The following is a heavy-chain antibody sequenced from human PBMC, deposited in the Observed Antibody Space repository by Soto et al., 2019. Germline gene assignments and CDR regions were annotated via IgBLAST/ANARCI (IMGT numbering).Heavy chain of an antibody. V-gene: IGHV2-5*02. CDR2: IYLDDDK. CDR3: AHAGDFDLLSFDR. CDR1: GFSLTTTRMG. D-gene: IGHD2-15*01. J-gene: IGHJ4*02. Sequence: QITLKESGPPLVRPAQTLTLTCAFSGFSLTTTRMGVAWIRQPPGKALEWLALIYLDDDKRYSPSLKNRLTVTKHTSTNRVVLTITNISPDDTGTYFCAHAGDFDLLSFDRWGPGTLVTVSS.